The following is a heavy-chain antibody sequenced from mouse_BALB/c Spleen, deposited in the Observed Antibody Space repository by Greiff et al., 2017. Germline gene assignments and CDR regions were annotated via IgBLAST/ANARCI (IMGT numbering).Heavy chain of an antibody. CDR2: IWSGGST. Sequence: VQLVESGPGLVQPSQSLSITCTVSGFSLTSYGVHWVRQSPGKGLEWLGVIWSGGSTDYNAAFISRLSISKDNSKSQVFFKMNSLQANDTAIYYCARTRGVDYYAMDYWGQGTSVTVSS. CDR3: ARTRGVDYYAMDY. V-gene: IGHV2-2*02. J-gene: IGHJ4*01. CDR1: GFSLTSYG.